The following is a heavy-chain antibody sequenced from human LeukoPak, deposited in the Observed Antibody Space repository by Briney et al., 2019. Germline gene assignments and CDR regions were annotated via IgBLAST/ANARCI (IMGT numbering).Heavy chain of an antibody. CDR2: IYYSGST. V-gene: IGHV4-59*12. CDR3: AREGGGDCYDCPFDY. J-gene: IGHJ4*02. Sequence: SETLSLTCTVSGGSISSYYWSWIRQPPGKGLEWFGYIYYSGSTNYNPSLKSRVTISVDTSKNQFSLKLSSVTAADTAVYYCAREGGGDCYDCPFDYWGQGTLVTVSS. CDR1: GGSISSYY. D-gene: IGHD2-21*02.